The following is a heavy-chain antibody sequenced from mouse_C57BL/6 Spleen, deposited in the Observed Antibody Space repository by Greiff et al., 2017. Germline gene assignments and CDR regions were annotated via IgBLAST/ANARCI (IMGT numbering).Heavy chain of an antibody. CDR2: ISYDGGN. V-gene: IGHV3-6*01. CDR3: ARDLGDGFYFDY. J-gene: IGHJ2*01. D-gene: IGHD3-1*01. Sequence: EVKLQEPGPGLVKPSQSLSLSCSVSGYSITSGYYWNWIRQLPGNKLEWMGYISYDGGNNYNPSLKNRISITRDTSKNQLFLKLNSVTTEDTATYYCARDLGDGFYFDYWGQGTTLTVSS. CDR1: GYSITSGYY.